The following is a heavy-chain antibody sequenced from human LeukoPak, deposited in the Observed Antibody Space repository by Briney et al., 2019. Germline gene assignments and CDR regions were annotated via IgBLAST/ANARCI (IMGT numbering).Heavy chain of an antibody. V-gene: IGHV3-7*03. J-gene: IGHJ4*02. CDR3: AREGKYYYDSTARDY. CDR2: IKQDGSEK. Sequence: PGGSLRLSCTASGFSFNNYWMSWVRQAPGKGLEWVANIKQDGSEKHYVDSVKGRFTISRDNSKNTLYLQMNSLRAEDTAVYYCAREGKYYYDSTARDYWGQGTLVTVSS. D-gene: IGHD3-22*01. CDR1: GFSFNNYW.